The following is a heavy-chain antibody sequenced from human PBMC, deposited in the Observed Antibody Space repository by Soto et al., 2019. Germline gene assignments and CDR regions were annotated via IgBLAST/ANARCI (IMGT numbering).Heavy chain of an antibody. V-gene: IGHV3-74*01. CDR1: GFTCSSFW. Sequence: QLVESGGGLVQPGGSLRLSCAASGFTCSSFWMHWVRQVPGKGLVWVSRINSDGSFTTYADSVKGRFTISRDNAKNTLFLQMNSLRAEDTAVYYCARGQDVFNAVDYWGRGTLVTVSS. CDR3: ARGQDVFNAVDY. CDR2: INSDGSFT. J-gene: IGHJ4*02.